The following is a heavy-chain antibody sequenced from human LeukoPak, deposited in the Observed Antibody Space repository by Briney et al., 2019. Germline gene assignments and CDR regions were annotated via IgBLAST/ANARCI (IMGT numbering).Heavy chain of an antibody. Sequence: ASVKVSCKASGGTVSSYAISWVRQAPGQGLEWMGGNIPIFGTANYAQKFQGRVTITADESTSTAYMELSSLRSEDTAVYYCARGGDPQGHFQHWGQGTLVTVSS. CDR3: ARGGDPQGHFQH. V-gene: IGHV1-69*13. CDR2: NIPIFGTA. J-gene: IGHJ1*01. CDR1: GGTVSSYA. D-gene: IGHD5-12*01.